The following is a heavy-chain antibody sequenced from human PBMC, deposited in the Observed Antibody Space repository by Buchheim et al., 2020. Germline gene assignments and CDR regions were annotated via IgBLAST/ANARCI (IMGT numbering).Heavy chain of an antibody. J-gene: IGHJ4*02. V-gene: IGHV3-74*01. D-gene: IGHD6-19*01. CDR3: VRDRDSSDIDFDY. CDR1: GFAFSNYW. Sequence: EVQLVESGGGLVQSGGSLRLSCAASGFAFSNYWMHWVRQTPGEGLVWVSCIKTDGSVAVYADSVKGRFTISRDNAKNTVYLEMNSLRSEDTAVYYCVRDRDSSDIDFDYWGQGTL. CDR2: IKTDGSVA.